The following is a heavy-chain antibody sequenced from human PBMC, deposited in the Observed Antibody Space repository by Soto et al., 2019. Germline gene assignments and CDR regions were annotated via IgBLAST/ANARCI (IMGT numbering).Heavy chain of an antibody. D-gene: IGHD3-10*01. V-gene: IGHV3-23*01. CDR2: ISGSGGST. J-gene: IGHJ6*02. CDR3: AKDRSSVRFGELLVYYYGMDV. CDR1: GFTFSSYA. Sequence: GGSLRLSCAASGFTFSSYAMSWVRQAPGKGLEWVSAISGSGGSTYYADSVKGRFTISRDNSKNTLYLQMNSLRAEDTAVYYCAKDRSSVRFGELLVYYYGMDVWGQGTTVTVSS.